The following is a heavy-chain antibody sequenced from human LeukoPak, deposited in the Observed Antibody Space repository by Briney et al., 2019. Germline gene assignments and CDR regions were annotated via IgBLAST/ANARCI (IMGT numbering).Heavy chain of an antibody. J-gene: IGHJ5*02. D-gene: IGHD1-1*01. V-gene: IGHV3-21*01. CDR1: GFTFSYYT. CDR2: ISSTGSSI. CDR3: ARDDVAWNDVHWFDP. Sequence: PGGSLRLSCAASGFTFSYYTMSWVRQAPGKGLEWVSSISSTGSSIYYADSVKGRFTISRDNAKNSLYLQMSSLRVEDTAVYCCARDDVAWNDVHWFDPWGQGTLVTVSS.